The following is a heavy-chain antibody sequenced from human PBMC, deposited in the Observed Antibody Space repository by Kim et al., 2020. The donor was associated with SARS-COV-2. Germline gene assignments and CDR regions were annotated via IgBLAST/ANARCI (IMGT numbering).Heavy chain of an antibody. CDR3: ASPDSSGYYYVY. D-gene: IGHD3-22*01. V-gene: IGHV4-39*01. Sequence: YNPSLKSRVTISVDTSKNQFSLKLSSVTAADTAVYYCASPDSSGYYYVYWGQGTLVTVSS. J-gene: IGHJ4*02.